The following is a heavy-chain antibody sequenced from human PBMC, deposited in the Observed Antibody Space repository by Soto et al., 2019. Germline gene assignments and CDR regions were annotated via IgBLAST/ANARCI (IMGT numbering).Heavy chain of an antibody. CDR2: ISSSSSYI. CDR3: ARVGRNYYFDY. V-gene: IGHV3-21*01. Sequence: GGSLILSCAASGFAFSSYSMNWVRQAPGKGLEWVSSISSSSSYIYYADSVKGRFTISRDNAKNSLYLQMNSLRAEDTAVYYCARVGRNYYFDYWGQGTLVTVSS. J-gene: IGHJ4*02. CDR1: GFAFSSYS.